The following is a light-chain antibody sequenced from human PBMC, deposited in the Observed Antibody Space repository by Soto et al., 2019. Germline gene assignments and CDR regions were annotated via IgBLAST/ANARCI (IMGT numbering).Light chain of an antibody. CDR1: QSVSSSS. CDR3: QQYGSGSYT. Sequence: DIVLTQSPGTLSLSPGVRATHSCRASQSVSSSSLAWYQQTSGQAPRLLIHGASSRATGISDRISGSGAGTDFTLTISRLEPEDFAMYYCQQYGSGSYTLGQGTKLETK. J-gene: IGKJ2*01. CDR2: GAS. V-gene: IGKV3-20*01.